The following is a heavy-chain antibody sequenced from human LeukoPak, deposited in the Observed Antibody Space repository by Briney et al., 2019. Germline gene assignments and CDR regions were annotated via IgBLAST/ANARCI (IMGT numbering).Heavy chain of an antibody. J-gene: IGHJ4*02. CDR1: GFTVSSNY. D-gene: IGHD6-13*01. CDR3: AGRGASSSWKYFDY. CDR2: IYSGGST. V-gene: IGHV3-53*05. Sequence: GRSLRLSCAASGFTVSSNYMTWVRHAPGKGLEWVSIIYSGGSTYYAESVKGRFTISRDNSKNTLLLLMNSLGAEDTAVYYCAGRGASSSWKYFDYCGQRTLGTVSS.